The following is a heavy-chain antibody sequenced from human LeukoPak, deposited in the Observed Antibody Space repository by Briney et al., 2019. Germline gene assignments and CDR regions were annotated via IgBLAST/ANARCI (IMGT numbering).Heavy chain of an antibody. Sequence: ASVKVSCKASGYTFTGYYMHWVRQAPGQGLEWMGWINPNSGGTNYAQKFQGRVTMTRDTSISTAYMELSRLRSDDTAVYYCARDGSDCRGGTCDRGPYDYWGQGTLVTVSS. CDR1: GYTFTGYY. CDR2: INPNSGGT. CDR3: ARDGSDCRGGTCDRGPYDY. V-gene: IGHV1-2*02. D-gene: IGHD2-15*01. J-gene: IGHJ4*02.